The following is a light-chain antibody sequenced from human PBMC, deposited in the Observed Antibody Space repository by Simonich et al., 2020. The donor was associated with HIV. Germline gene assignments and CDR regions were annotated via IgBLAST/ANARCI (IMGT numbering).Light chain of an antibody. Sequence: DIQMTQSPSTLSASVGDRVTITSRASQSISIWLAWYQQKPGKAPKLLIYKASSLESGVPSSFSGSGSGTEFTLTISSLQPDDFATYYCQQYKSYPYTFGQGTKLEIK. CDR3: QQYKSYPYT. CDR2: KAS. CDR1: QSISIW. V-gene: IGKV1-5*03. J-gene: IGKJ2*01.